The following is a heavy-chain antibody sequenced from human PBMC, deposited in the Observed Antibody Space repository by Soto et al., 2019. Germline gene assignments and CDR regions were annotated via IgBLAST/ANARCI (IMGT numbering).Heavy chain of an antibody. Sequence: EVQLVESGGVVVQPGGSLRLSCAASGFTFSDYAMCWVRQAPGKGLEWVSLISWDGGSTYCADSVKGRFTISRDNSKNSLYLQMNSLRAEDTALYYCAKNMAHSWSYYHFEYWGQGTLVTVSS. J-gene: IGHJ4*02. CDR3: AKNMAHSWSYYHFEY. CDR2: ISWDGGST. CDR1: GFTFSDYA. V-gene: IGHV3-43D*04. D-gene: IGHD1-26*01.